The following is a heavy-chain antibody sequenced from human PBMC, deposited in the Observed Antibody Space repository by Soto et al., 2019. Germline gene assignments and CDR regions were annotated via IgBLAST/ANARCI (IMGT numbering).Heavy chain of an antibody. Sequence: QPGGSLRLSCAASGFTFSSYAMHWVRQAPGKGLEWVAVISYDGSNKYYADSVKGRFTISRDNSKNTLYLQMNSLRAEDTAVYYCARESYYYDSSGYGGTLGYWGQGTLVTVSS. CDR3: ARESYYYDSSGYGGTLGY. CDR2: ISYDGSNK. CDR1: GFTFSSYA. V-gene: IGHV3-30-3*01. J-gene: IGHJ4*02. D-gene: IGHD3-22*01.